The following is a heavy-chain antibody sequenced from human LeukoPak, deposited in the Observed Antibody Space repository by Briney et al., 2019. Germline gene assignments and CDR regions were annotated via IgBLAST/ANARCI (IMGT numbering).Heavy chain of an antibody. V-gene: IGHV3-66*04. CDR3: ARHLPFDP. CDR1: GFTFSNFA. CDR2: IYRDGTT. Sequence: GGSLRLSCAASGFTFSNFAMSWVRQAPGKGLDWVSVIYRDGTTYYADSVKGRFTISRDNSKNTVYLQMNNLRAEDTAVYHCARHLPFDPWGQGTLVTVSS. J-gene: IGHJ5*02.